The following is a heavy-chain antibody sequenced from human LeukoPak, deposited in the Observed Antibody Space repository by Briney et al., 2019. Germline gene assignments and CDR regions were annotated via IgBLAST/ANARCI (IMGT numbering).Heavy chain of an antibody. CDR3: ARRPVSSLYYFDY. CDR1: GFTFSSYA. J-gene: IGHJ4*02. CDR2: ISSNGYNT. Sequence: GGSLRLSCAASGFTFSSYAMSWVRQAPGKGLEHVSGISSNGYNTYYANSVKGRFTISRDNSKNTLYLQMGSLRGEDMAVYYCARRPVSSLYYFDYWGQGTLVTVSS. D-gene: IGHD2/OR15-2a*01. V-gene: IGHV3-64*01.